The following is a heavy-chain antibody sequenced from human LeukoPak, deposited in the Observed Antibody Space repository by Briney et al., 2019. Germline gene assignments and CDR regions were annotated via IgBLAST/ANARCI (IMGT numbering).Heavy chain of an antibody. D-gene: IGHD3-3*01. CDR1: GYTFTSYG. CDR3: ARDEYYDFWSGYYNGLYYFDY. V-gene: IGHV1-18*01. J-gene: IGHJ4*02. CDR2: ISVYNGNT. Sequence: ASVKVSCKASGYTFTSYGISWVRQAPGQGLEWMGWISVYNGNTNYAQKLQGRVTMTTDTSTSTAYMELRSLRSDDTAVYYCARDEYYDFWSGYYNGLYYFDYWGQGTLVTASS.